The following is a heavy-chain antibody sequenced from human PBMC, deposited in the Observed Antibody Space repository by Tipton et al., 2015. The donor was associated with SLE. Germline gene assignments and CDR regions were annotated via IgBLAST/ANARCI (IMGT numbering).Heavy chain of an antibody. V-gene: IGHV1-18*01. D-gene: IGHD3-3*01. CDR3: AREGSDFWSGHYYGMDV. J-gene: IGHJ6*02. CDR2: ISTNNGDT. Sequence: QSGAEVKKPGASVKVSCKASGYSFTNYGISWVRQAPGQGLEWMGWISTNNGDTKYAQNLQGRVTMTTDTSTSTAYMELRSLRSDDSAVYYCAREGSDFWSGHYYGMDVWGQGTTVTVSS. CDR1: GYSFTNYG.